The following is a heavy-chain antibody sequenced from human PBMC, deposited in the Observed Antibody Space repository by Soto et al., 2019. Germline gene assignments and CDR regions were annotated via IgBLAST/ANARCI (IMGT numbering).Heavy chain of an antibody. CDR2: ISSSGSTI. CDR1: GFTFSSYE. Sequence: PVGSLRLSCAASGFTFSSYEMNWVRQAPGKGLEWVSYISSSGSTIYYADSVKGRFTISRDNAKNSLYLQMNSLRAEDTAVHYCALSSSHAYWGQGTLVTVSS. J-gene: IGHJ4*02. V-gene: IGHV3-48*03. D-gene: IGHD6-6*01. CDR3: ALSSSHAY.